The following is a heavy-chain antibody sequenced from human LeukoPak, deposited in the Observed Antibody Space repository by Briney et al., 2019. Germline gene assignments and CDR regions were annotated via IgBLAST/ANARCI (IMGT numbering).Heavy chain of an antibody. CDR1: GGSISSGGYY. CDR2: IYYSGST. J-gene: IGHJ6*04. D-gene: IGHD3-10*01. V-gene: IGHV4-31*03. CDR3: ARESRGSGSPYYYYGMDV. Sequence: SETLSLTCTVSGGSISSGGYYWSWIRQHPGKGLEWIGYIYYSGSTYYNPSLKSRVTISVDTSKNQFSLKLSSVTAADTAVYYCARESRGSGSPYYYYGMDVWGKGTTVTVSS.